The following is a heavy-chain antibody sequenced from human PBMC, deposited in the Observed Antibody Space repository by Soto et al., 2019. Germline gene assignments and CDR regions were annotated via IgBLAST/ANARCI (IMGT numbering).Heavy chain of an antibody. V-gene: IGHV1-18*04. J-gene: IGHJ3*02. D-gene: IGHD3-22*01. CDR1: GYTFTSYG. CDR3: ATEYDSRPRGALDI. CDR2: SSASHGNT. Sequence: ASAKVSCKASGYTFTSYGINWVRQAPGQGLEWMGWSSASHGNTNYAQKLQGRVTMTTDKSTSTTYMELRSLRSDDTAVFYCATEYDSRPRGALDISGQGTMVTVSS.